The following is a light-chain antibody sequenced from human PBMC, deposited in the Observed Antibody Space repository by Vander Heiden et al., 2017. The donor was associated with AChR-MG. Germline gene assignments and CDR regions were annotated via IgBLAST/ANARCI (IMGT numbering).Light chain of an antibody. CDR3: LQYNNWPIT. V-gene: IGKV3-15*01. CDR2: GAS. Sequence: MTQSPATLSVSPGERATLSCWASQGVRSNLAWYQQKPGQAPRLLIYGASTRATGVPARFSGTGSGTEFTLAISSLQSEDFALYYCLQYNNWPITFGQGTRLEIK. J-gene: IGKJ5*01. CDR1: QGVRSN.